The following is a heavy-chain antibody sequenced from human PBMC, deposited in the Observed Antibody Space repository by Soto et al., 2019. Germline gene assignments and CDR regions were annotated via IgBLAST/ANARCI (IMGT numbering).Heavy chain of an antibody. D-gene: IGHD2-8*01. Sequence: EVQLVESGGGLVQPGGSLRLSCAASGFTFSNDWMHWVRQGPGKGLVWLSRINMDGTNSNYADSVKGRFANSRDNAKNTLYLHMDSLRVEDPAVYFSARGPRGVYGNDDWGQGALVTVSS. J-gene: IGHJ4*02. CDR1: GFTFSNDW. CDR2: INMDGTNS. V-gene: IGHV3-74*01. CDR3: ARGPRGVYGNDD.